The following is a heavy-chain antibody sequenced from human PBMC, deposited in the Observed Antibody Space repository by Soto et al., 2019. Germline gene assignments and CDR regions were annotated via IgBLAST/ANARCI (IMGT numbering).Heavy chain of an antibody. CDR2: LSGGGSTT. Sequence: EVQLLESGGGFVQPGASLRLSCAASGFTFSLSAMSWVRQAPGRGLDWVSSLSGGGSTTDYADSVKGRFTISRDNSKNTVHLQMSSLRAEDTAVYYCAKGPEYDILTGCDYWGQGALVTVSS. D-gene: IGHD3-9*01. V-gene: IGHV3-23*01. J-gene: IGHJ4*02. CDR3: AKGPEYDILTGCDY. CDR1: GFTFSLSA.